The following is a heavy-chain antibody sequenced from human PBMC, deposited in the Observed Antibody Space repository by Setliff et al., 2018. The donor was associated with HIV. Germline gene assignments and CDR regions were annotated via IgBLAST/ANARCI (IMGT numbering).Heavy chain of an antibody. CDR2: FDPELGET. CDR3: ATYNREGVGTPYYFDY. D-gene: IGHD1-7*01. CDR1: GYTLTKLS. V-gene: IGHV1-24*01. Sequence: WASVKVSCKVSGYTLTKLSMHWVRQAPEKGLEWMGGFDPELGETFFAQNFRGRLTMTQDTSTDTAYMELTSLRSDDTAMYYCATYNREGVGTPYYFDYCGQGTQVTVSS. J-gene: IGHJ4*02.